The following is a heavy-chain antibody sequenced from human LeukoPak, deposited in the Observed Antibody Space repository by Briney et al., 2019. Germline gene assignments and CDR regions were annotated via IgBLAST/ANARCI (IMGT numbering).Heavy chain of an antibody. CDR2: ISGSGGSS. D-gene: IGHD2-21*01. Sequence: GGSLRLSCAASGFTFRSYAMSWIRQAPGKGLGWVSSISGSGGSSYYADSVKGRFSISRDNSNNTVYLQMNSLGVDDAAVYFCAKGRGSRAYTCFDSWGQGTLITVSS. CDR3: AKGRGSRAYTCFDS. V-gene: IGHV3-23*01. CDR1: GFTFRSYA. J-gene: IGHJ5*01.